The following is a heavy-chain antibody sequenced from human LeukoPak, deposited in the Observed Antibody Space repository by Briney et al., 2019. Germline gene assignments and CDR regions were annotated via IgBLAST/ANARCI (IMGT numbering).Heavy chain of an antibody. V-gene: IGHV3-30*02. Sequence: QAGGSLRLSCAASGFTFSSYGMHWVRQAPGKGLEWVAYIRYDGSNKNYADSVKGRFTISRDNSKNTLYLQMSSLRAEDTAVYYCAKVVTGYCSTISCPFNSWGQGTLVTVSS. CDR3: AKVVTGYCSTISCPFNS. D-gene: IGHD2-2*01. CDR1: GFTFSSYG. J-gene: IGHJ4*02. CDR2: IRYDGSNK.